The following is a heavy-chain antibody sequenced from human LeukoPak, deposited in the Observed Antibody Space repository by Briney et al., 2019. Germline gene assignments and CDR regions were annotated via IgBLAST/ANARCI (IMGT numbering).Heavy chain of an antibody. CDR1: GFTVSSNY. J-gene: IGHJ4*02. CDR2: IYSGGST. CDR3: ARDPRGYSSSWYYFDY. D-gene: IGHD6-13*01. V-gene: IGHV3-53*01. Sequence: PGGSLRLSCAASGFTVSSNYMSWVRQAPGKGLEWVSVIYSGGSTYYADSVKGRFTISRDNSKNTLYLQMNSLRAEDTAVYYCARDPRGYSSSWYYFDYWGQGTLVTVSS.